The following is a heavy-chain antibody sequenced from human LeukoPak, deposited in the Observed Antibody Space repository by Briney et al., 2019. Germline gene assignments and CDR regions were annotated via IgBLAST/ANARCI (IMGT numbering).Heavy chain of an antibody. Sequence: ASVKVSCKASGYTFTGYYMHWVRQAPGQGLEWMGWINPNSGGTNYAQKFQGRVTMTRDTSISTAYMELSRLRSDDTAVYYCARDTLLWFGELLRGVNWFDPWGQGTLVTVSS. D-gene: IGHD3-10*01. CDR3: ARDTLLWFGELLRGVNWFDP. V-gene: IGHV1-2*02. CDR1: GYTFTGYY. J-gene: IGHJ5*02. CDR2: INPNSGGT.